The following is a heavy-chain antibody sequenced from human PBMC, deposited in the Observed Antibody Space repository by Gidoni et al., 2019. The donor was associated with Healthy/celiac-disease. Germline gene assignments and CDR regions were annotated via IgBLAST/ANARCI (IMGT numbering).Heavy chain of an antibody. Sequence: QVQLVASGGGALQPGRSLRLSCDASGFTFSSYGMHWVRPAPGKGREWVEVISYDGSNKYYADSVKGRFTISRDNSKNTLYLQMNSLRAEDTAVYYCAMGGGSDYWGQGTLVTVSS. CDR3: AMGGGSDY. J-gene: IGHJ4*02. D-gene: IGHD3-16*01. CDR1: GFTFSSYG. CDR2: ISYDGSNK. V-gene: IGHV3-30*03.